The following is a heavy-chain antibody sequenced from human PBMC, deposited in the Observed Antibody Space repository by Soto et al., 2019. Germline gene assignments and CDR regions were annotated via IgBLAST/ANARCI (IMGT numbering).Heavy chain of an antibody. V-gene: IGHV4-34*01. CDR2: INHSGST. Sequence: QVQLQQWGAGLLKPSETLSLTCAVYGGSFSGYYWSWIRQPPGKGLEWIGEINHSGSTNYHPSLKSRVTISVDTSKNQFSLRLSSVTAADTAVYYCARMVPRGTSGSESYNRQYFDYWGQGTLVTVSS. D-gene: IGHD3-10*01. J-gene: IGHJ4*02. CDR3: ARMVPRGTSGSESYNRQYFDY. CDR1: GGSFSGYY.